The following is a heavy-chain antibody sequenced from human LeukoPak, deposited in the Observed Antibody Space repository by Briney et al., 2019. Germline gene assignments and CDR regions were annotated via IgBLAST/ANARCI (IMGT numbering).Heavy chain of an antibody. D-gene: IGHD7-27*01. CDR3: ARHYATFTGVFDY. V-gene: IGHV4-59*08. CDR2: IYYSGST. J-gene: IGHJ4*02. CDR1: GGSISSYS. Sequence: SETLSLTCTVSGGSISSYSWSWIRQPPGKGLEWIGYIYYSGSTNYNPSLKSRVTISVDTSKNQFSLKLSSVTTADTAVYYCARHYATFTGVFDYWGQGTLVTVSS.